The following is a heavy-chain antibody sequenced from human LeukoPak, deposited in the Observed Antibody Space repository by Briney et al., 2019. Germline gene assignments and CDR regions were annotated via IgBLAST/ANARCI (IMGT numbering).Heavy chain of an antibody. V-gene: IGHV3-33*08. CDR2: IWYDGSNK. J-gene: IGHJ6*02. CDR1: GFTFSGYG. D-gene: IGHD2-2*01. CDR3: ARYCSSTSCPSDYYGMDV. Sequence: PGGSLRLSCAASGFTFSGYGMHWVRQAPGKGLEWVAVIWYDGSNKYYADSVKGRFTISRDNSKNTLYLQMNSLRAEDTAVYYCARYCSSTSCPSDYYGMDVWGQGTTVTVSS.